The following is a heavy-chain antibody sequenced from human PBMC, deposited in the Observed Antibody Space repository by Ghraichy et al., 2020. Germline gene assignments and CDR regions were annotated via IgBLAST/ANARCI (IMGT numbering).Heavy chain of an antibody. CDR2: IYYSGNT. Sequence: SETLSLTCTVSGGSISSYYWSWIRQPPGMGLEWIGYIYYSGNTNYNPSLKSRVAISRDTSKTQFSLRLTSVTAADTAVYCCARGLYGSNWYAVDFWGQGTLVTVSS. CDR1: GGSISSYY. D-gene: IGHD6-13*01. V-gene: IGHV4-59*01. J-gene: IGHJ4*02. CDR3: ARGLYGSNWYAVDF.